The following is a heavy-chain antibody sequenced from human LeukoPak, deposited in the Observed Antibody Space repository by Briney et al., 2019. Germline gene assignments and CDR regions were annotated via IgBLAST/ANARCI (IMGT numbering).Heavy chain of an antibody. V-gene: IGHV3-66*01. Sequence: GGSLRLSCAASGFTVSNNYMSWVRQAPGKGLEWVSVIYSGGSTYYADSVKGRFTISRDKSKNTLFVQMNSLRAEDTAVYYCASYNYDSSGYYNYWGQGTLVTVSP. J-gene: IGHJ4*02. CDR2: IYSGGST. CDR3: ASYNYDSSGYYNY. D-gene: IGHD3-22*01. CDR1: GFTVSNNY.